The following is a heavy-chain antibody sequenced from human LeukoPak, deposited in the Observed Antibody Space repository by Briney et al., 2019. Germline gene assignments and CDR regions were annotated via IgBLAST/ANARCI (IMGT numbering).Heavy chain of an antibody. J-gene: IGHJ4*02. V-gene: IGHV3-21*01. CDR1: GFTFSSYT. CDR2: ISSSSSHI. CDR3: ARGAYYYED. Sequence: GGSLRLSCAASGFTFSSYTMNWVRQAPGKGLEWVSSISSSSSHIYYADSVKGRFTISRDNAKKSLYLQMNSLRAEDTAVYYCARGAYYYEDWGQGTLVTVSS.